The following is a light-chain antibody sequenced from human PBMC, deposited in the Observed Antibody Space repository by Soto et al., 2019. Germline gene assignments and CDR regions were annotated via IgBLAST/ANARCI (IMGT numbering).Light chain of an antibody. V-gene: IGKV3-11*01. CDR3: QQRGNWPRT. Sequence: EVVLSRWPASLSLSPGERATLSCRASQSVSSYLAWYQQKPGQAPRLLIYDASKRATGIPARFSGSGSGTDFTLTISNLEPEDFAVYYCQQRGNWPRTFGQGTKVDIK. J-gene: IGKJ1*01. CDR2: DAS. CDR1: QSVSSY.